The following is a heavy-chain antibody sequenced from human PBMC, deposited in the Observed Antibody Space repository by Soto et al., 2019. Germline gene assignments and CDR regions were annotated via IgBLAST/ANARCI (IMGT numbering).Heavy chain of an antibody. Sequence: PSETLSLTCTVSGGSISGSGYYWSWIRQTPGKGLEWIGEINHIGSTNYNPSLKSRVTISVDTSKNQFSLKLSSLTAADTVVYYCARGQRATINGGLVFGGSYYYYGMDVWGQGTTVTVSS. CDR3: ARGQRATINGGLVFGGSYYYYGMDV. D-gene: IGHD5-12*01. CDR2: INHIGST. CDR1: GGSISGSGYY. V-gene: IGHV4-39*07. J-gene: IGHJ6*02.